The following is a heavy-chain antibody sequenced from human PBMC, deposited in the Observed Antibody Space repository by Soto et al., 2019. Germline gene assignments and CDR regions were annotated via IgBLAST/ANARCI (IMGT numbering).Heavy chain of an antibody. V-gene: IGHV4-59*08. CDR2: FYYSGSS. J-gene: IGHJ6*03. D-gene: IGHD2-2*01. Sequence: SETLSLTCTVSGGSISSYYWSWIRQPPGKGLEWIGYFYYSGSSNYNPSLKSRVTMSVDTSKNQFSLRLSSVTAADTAMYYCARIDPAVMDYYYYYYMDVWGKGTTVTVS. CDR1: GGSISSYY. CDR3: ARIDPAVMDYYYYYYMDV.